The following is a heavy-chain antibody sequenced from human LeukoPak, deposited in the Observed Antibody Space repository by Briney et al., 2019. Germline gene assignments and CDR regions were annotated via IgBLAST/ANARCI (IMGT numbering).Heavy chain of an antibody. CDR2: INAGNGNT. J-gene: IGHJ4*02. D-gene: IGHD6-13*01. V-gene: IGHV1-3*01. CDR3: ARVPDEYSSSWHFDY. Sequence: ASVKVSCKASGYTFTSYAMHWVRQAPGQRLEWMGWINAGNGNTKYSQKFQGRVTITRDTSASTDYMELSSLRSEDTAVYYCARVPDEYSSSWHFDYWGQGTLVTVSS. CDR1: GYTFTSYA.